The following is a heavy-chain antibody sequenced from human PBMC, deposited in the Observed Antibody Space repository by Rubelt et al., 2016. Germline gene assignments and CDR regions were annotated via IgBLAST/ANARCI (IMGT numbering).Heavy chain of an antibody. CDR2: ISTADRIT. V-gene: IGHV3-NL1*01. D-gene: IGHD5-24*01. CDR3: VRDPVDGYGFFDY. Sequence: EFGGGVVQPGRSLRLSCAASGFTFSSYGMHWVRQAPGKGLEWVSLISTADRITYADSVKGRFTISRDNSKNTVFLQMNSLRVEDTAVYSCVRDPVDGYGFFDYWGQGTLVTVSS. J-gene: IGHJ4*02. CDR1: GFTFSSYG.